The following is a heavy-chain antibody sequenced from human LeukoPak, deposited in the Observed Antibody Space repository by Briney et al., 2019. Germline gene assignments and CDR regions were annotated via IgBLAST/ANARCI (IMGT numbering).Heavy chain of an antibody. V-gene: IGHV5-10-1*01. J-gene: IGHJ2*01. CDR3: ATLNSGSYYGLGFFDL. CDR2: IEPSDSYA. D-gene: IGHD1-26*01. CDR1: GSRFTSYW. Sequence: GEPLNISGKGSGSRFTSYWIPGARQMPGKGLEWMGRIEPSDSYANDSPSFQGHVTSSVVTSISTAYLQWSSLKASDTAMYYCATLNSGSYYGLGFFDLWGRGTLVTVST.